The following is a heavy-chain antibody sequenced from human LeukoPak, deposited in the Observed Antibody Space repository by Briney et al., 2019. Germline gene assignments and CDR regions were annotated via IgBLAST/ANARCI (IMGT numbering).Heavy chain of an antibody. CDR2: IIPIFGTA. Sequence: SVEVSCKASGGTFSSYAISWVRQAPGQGLEWMGRIIPIFGTANYAQKFQGRVTITADKSTSTAYMELSSLRSEDTAVYYCARDHPRLGFDYWGQGTLVTVSS. CDR1: GGTFSSYA. CDR3: ARDHPRLGFDY. J-gene: IGHJ4*02. D-gene: IGHD6-19*01. V-gene: IGHV1-69*06.